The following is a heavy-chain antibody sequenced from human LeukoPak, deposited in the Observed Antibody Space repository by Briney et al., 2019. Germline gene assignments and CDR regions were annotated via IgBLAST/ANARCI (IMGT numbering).Heavy chain of an antibody. CDR3: ARAVGDYMRYGGYFIDS. Sequence: PSETLSLTCSVSGASLENLHWWTWVRQPPGQGPEWIGEVFHSGTTDDNPSLKSRVTMSADKSKNQFSLTLNSVTAADTATYYCARAVGDYMRYGGYFIDSWGQGTLVVVSS. V-gene: IGHV4-4*02. CDR2: VFHSGTT. J-gene: IGHJ4*02. CDR1: GASLENLHW. D-gene: IGHD3-22*01.